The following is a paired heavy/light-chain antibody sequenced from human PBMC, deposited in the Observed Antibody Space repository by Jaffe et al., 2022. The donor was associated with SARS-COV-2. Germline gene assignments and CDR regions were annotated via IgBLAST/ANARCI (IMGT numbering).Heavy chain of an antibody. CDR1: GYTFTSYA. Sequence: QVLLVQSGAEVREPGASVEVSCKASGYTFTSYAIHWVRQAPGQGLEWMGRIVVGNGDTKYSQKFQGRVTITRDTSASTTYMVLSSLTSEDTAVYYCARNPVGTITFDYWGQGTLVTVSS. J-gene: IGHJ4*02. D-gene: IGHD5-12*01. V-gene: IGHV1-3*01. CDR3: ARNPVGTITFDY. CDR2: IVVGNGDT.
Light chain of an antibody. J-gene: IGLJ2*01. CDR1: NSDVGSYDL. CDR3: CSYASSSNSLV. Sequence: QSALTQPASVSGSPGQSITISCTGTNSDVGSYDLVSWYQQYPGKAPKLMIYEGTKRPSGVSNRFSGSKSGNTASLTISGLQAEDEADYYCCSYASSSNSLVFGGGTKLTVL. CDR2: EGT. V-gene: IGLV2-23*01.